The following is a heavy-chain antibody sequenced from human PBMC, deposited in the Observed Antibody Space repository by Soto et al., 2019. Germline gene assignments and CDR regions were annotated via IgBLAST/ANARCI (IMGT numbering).Heavy chain of an antibody. V-gene: IGHV5-51*01. CDR3: ARRDCSSTSCYWNFDY. J-gene: IGHJ4*02. D-gene: IGHD2-2*01. CDR1: GYSFTSYW. CDR2: IYPGDSDT. Sequence: PGESLKISCKGSGYSFTSYWIGWGRQMPGKGLEWMGIIYPGDSDTRYSPSFQGQVTISADKSISTAYLQWSSLKASDTAMYYCARRDCSSTSCYWNFDYWGQGTLVTVSS.